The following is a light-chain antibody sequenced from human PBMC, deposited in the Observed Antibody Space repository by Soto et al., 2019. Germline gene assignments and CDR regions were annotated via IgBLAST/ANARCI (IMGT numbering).Light chain of an antibody. V-gene: IGKV3-11*01. CDR3: QQRSNWPPYT. Sequence: EIVLTQSPATLSLSPGERATLSCRASQSVSSYLAWYQQKPGQAPRLLIYDVSNRATGIPARFSGSGSATDFTLTISSLEPEDFAAYYCQQRSNWPPYTFGQGTKLEIK. J-gene: IGKJ2*01. CDR2: DVS. CDR1: QSVSSY.